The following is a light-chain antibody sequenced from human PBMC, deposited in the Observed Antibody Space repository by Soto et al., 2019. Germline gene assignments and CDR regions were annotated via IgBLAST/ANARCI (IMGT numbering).Light chain of an antibody. CDR3: QQLNSYPWT. J-gene: IGKJ1*01. CDR1: QGISSY. V-gene: IGKV1-9*01. Sequence: DIQLTQSPSFLSASVGDRVTITCRARQGISSYLAWYQQKPGKVPKLLIYAASTLQSGVPSRFSGSGSGTEFTLTISSLQPEDFATSYCQQLNSYPWTFGQGTKVEIK. CDR2: AAS.